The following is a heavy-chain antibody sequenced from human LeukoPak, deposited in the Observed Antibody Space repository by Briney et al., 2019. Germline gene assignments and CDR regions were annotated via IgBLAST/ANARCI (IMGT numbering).Heavy chain of an antibody. CDR2: IIPILGIA. D-gene: IGHD4-17*01. J-gene: IGHJ4*02. Sequence: SVKVSCKASVGTFSSYAISGVRQAPGQGLEWMGRIIPILGIANYAQKFQGRVTITADKSTSTAYMELSSLRSEDTAVYYCARAMVTTGYYFDYWGQGTLVTVSS. V-gene: IGHV1-69*04. CDR3: ARAMVTTGYYFDY. CDR1: VGTFSSYA.